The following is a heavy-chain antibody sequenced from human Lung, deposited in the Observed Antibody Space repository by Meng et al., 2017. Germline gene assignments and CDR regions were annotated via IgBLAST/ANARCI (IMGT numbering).Heavy chain of an antibody. Sequence: GQLVQTGAEVKKPGASVKVSCEASVYTLSSDGFSWVRQAPGQGLEWLGWINTYNGKTDYAQKFQGRITMTTDTFTSTAYMELRNLRSDDTAVYYCATRGNPYLNCWGQGTLVTVSS. CDR1: VYTLSSDG. CDR3: ATRGNPYLNC. V-gene: IGHV1-18*01. J-gene: IGHJ4*02. CDR2: INTYNGKT.